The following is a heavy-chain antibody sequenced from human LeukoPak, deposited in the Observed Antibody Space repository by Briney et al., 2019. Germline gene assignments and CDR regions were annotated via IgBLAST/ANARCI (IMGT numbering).Heavy chain of an antibody. CDR3: AKQGPFFNY. CDR2: ISGSGGTT. Sequence: GGSLRLSCAASGFTLISYAMSWVRQAPGEGREWGSAISGSGGTTYYADSVKGPFTISRDNSKNTLYLQMNSLRAEDTAVYYCAKQGPFFNYWGQGTLVTVSS. V-gene: IGHV3-23*01. D-gene: IGHD3-3*01. CDR1: GFTLISYA. J-gene: IGHJ4*02.